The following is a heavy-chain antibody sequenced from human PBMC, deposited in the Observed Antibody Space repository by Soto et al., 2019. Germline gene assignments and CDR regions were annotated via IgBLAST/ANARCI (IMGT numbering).Heavy chain of an antibody. CDR2: INSDASST. CDR3: VGSWYLDY. Sequence: EVQLVESGGGLVQPGGSLRLSCAASGFTFSSYWMHWFRQAPGKGLVWVSRINSDASSTSYADSVKGRFTIPRDNAKNTLYLQMNSLRAEDTAVYYCVGSWYLDYWGQGTLVTVSS. D-gene: IGHD6-13*01. CDR1: GFTFSSYW. V-gene: IGHV3-74*01. J-gene: IGHJ4*02.